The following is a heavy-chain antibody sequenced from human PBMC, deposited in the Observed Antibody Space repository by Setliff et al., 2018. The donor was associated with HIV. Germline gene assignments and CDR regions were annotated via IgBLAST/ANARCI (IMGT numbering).Heavy chain of an antibody. CDR2: ISSSTSYI. J-gene: IGHJ4*02. Sequence: KAGGSLRLFCAASRFIFSSYSMNWVRQAPGRGLEWVSSISSSTSYIFYADSVKGRFTISRDNAKNSLYLQMDSLRAGDTAVYYCARKGHGYNLFDYWGQGTLVTVSS. CDR1: RFIFSSYS. CDR3: ARKGHGYNLFDY. V-gene: IGHV3-21*01. D-gene: IGHD5-12*01.